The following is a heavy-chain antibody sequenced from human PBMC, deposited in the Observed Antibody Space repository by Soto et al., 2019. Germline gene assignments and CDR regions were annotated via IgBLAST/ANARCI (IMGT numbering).Heavy chain of an antibody. Sequence: EVQLVESGGGLVQPGRSLRLSCAASGFTFDDYAMHWVRQAPGKGLEWVAGISWNSGSIGYADSVKGRFTISRDNAKNSLYLKMNSLRAEDTALYYCAKDHSSSSWDYYYGMDVWGQGTTVTVSS. CDR1: GFTFDDYA. CDR3: AKDHSSSSWDYYYGMDV. V-gene: IGHV3-9*01. CDR2: ISWNSGSI. J-gene: IGHJ6*02. D-gene: IGHD6-6*01.